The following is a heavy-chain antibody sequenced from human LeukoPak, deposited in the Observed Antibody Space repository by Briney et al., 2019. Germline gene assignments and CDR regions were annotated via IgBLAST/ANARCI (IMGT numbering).Heavy chain of an antibody. Sequence: GGSLRLSCAASGFTFSGSAMHWVRQASGKGLEWVGHIRSKANTYATAYAASVTGRLTISRDDSKNTAYLQMNSLKTEDTAVYYCTRTYCSGGSCYWFDYWGQGTLVTVSS. CDR2: IRSKANTYAT. D-gene: IGHD2-15*01. V-gene: IGHV3-73*01. CDR3: TRTYCSGGSCYWFDY. J-gene: IGHJ4*02. CDR1: GFTFSGSA.